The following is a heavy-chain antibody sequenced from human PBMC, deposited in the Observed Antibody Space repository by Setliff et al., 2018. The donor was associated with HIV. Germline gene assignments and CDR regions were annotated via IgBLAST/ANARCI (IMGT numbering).Heavy chain of an antibody. J-gene: IGHJ4*02. V-gene: IGHV4-39*01. CDR2: IYFTGDS. CDR3: VRRRTGPGGVFDY. Sequence: PSETLSLTCTVSGDSISSSSYYWGWIRQPPGKGLQWIGSIYFTGDSYYDPSLKSRVTTSVDTSNNQFSLNLTSVTATDTAVYYCVRRRTGPGGVFDYWGQGTLVTVSS. D-gene: IGHD3-3*01. CDR1: GDSISSSSYY.